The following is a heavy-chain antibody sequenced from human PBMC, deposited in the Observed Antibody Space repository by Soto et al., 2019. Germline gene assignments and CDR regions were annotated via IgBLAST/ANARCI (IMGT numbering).Heavy chain of an antibody. CDR1: GDTINIRHW. Sequence: SETPALTCALSGDTINIRHWWKWVREPPGKGLEWIGQISHSGSTNYNPSLTSRVTISVDKSKNHLYLKLTSVTAADTALYYCAARHFWSGHWTDTRLESWGQ. V-gene: IGHV4-4*02. CDR3: AARHFWSGHWTDTRLES. D-gene: IGHD3-3*02. CDR2: ISHSGST. J-gene: IGHJ1*01.